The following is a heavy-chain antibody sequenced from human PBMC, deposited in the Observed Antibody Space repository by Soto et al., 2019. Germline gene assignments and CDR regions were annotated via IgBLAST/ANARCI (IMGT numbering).Heavy chain of an antibody. CDR3: ATALVAARLFDY. CDR2: FDPEDGET. V-gene: IGHV1-24*01. CDR1: GYTLTELS. Sequence: ASVKVSCKVSGYTLTELSMHWVRQAPGKGLEWMGGFDPEDGETIYAQKFQGRVTMTEDTSTDTAYMELSSLRSEDTAVYYCATALVAARLFDYWGQRTLVTVSS. D-gene: IGHD6-6*01. J-gene: IGHJ4*02.